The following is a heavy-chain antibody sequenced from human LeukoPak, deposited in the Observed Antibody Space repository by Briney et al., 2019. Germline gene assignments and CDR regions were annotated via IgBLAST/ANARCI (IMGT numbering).Heavy chain of an antibody. Sequence: SGTLSLTCDVSGGSITQTTYWTWVRQPPGKGLEWLGEVNLQGGTNYNPSLLRRVAISVDTSTDHVSLQMPSVRAADTAVYYCAREGRSYRPLDYAGEGTLVTVSS. J-gene: IGHJ4*02. CDR1: GGSITQTTY. CDR3: AREGRSYRPLDY. D-gene: IGHD3-16*02. V-gene: IGHV4-4*02. CDR2: VNLQGGT.